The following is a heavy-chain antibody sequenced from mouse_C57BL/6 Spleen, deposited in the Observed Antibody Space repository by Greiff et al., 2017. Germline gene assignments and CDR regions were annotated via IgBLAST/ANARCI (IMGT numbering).Heavy chain of an antibody. V-gene: IGHV3-6*01. CDR1: GYSITSGYY. Sequence: ESGPGLVKPSQSLSLTCSVTGYSITSGYYWNWIRQFPGNKLEWMGYISYDGSNNYNPSLKNRISITRDTSKNQFFLKLNSVTTEDTATYYCARDGVPYWYFDVWGTGTTVTVSS. D-gene: IGHD5-1*01. CDR3: ARDGVPYWYFDV. CDR2: ISYDGSN. J-gene: IGHJ1*03.